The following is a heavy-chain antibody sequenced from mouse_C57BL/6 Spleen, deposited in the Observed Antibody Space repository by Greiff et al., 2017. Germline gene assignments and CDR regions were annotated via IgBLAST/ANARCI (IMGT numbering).Heavy chain of an antibody. CDR2: ISSGSSTI. J-gene: IGHJ4*01. D-gene: IGHD2-5*01. V-gene: IGHV5-17*01. Sequence: DVMLVESGGGLVKPGGSLKLSCAASGFTFSDYGMHWVRQAPEKGLEWVAYISSGSSTIYYADTVKGRFTISRDNAKNTLFLQMTSLRSEDTAIYYCARRYSNYEGVFYYAMDYWGQGTSVTVSS. CDR3: ARRYSNYEGVFYYAMDY. CDR1: GFTFSDYG.